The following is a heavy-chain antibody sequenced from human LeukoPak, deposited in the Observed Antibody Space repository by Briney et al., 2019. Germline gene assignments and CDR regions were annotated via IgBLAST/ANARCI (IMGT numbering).Heavy chain of an antibody. CDR1: GFTFRSYA. V-gene: IGHV3-33*06. CDR3: AKDRYSSSWSWIDY. Sequence: GGSLRLSCAVSGFTFRSYAMNWVRQAPGKGLEWVAVIWYDGSNKYYADSVKGRFTISRDNSKNTLYLQMNSLRAEDTAVYYCAKDRYSSSWSWIDYWGRGTLVTVSS. D-gene: IGHD6-13*01. J-gene: IGHJ4*02. CDR2: IWYDGSNK.